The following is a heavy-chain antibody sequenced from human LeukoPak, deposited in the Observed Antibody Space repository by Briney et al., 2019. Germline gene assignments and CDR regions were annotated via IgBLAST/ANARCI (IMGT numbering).Heavy chain of an antibody. CDR1: GGSISGYY. CDR3: ARVLNDGFSDY. D-gene: IGHD3/OR15-3a*01. J-gene: IGHJ4*02. CDR2: VHYSGST. Sequence: PSETLSLTCTVSGGSISGYYWSWIRQPPGKGLEWIGYVHYSGSTQYNPSLKSRITISVDTSKNQFSLKLSSVTAAATAVFYCARVLNDGFSDYWGQGTLVTVSS. V-gene: IGHV4-59*01.